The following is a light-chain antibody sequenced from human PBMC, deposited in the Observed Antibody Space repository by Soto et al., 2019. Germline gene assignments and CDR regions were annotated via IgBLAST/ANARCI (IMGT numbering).Light chain of an antibody. CDR2: DTS. V-gene: IGKV3-20*01. Sequence: EIVLTQSPGTLSLSPGERATLSCRASRNVSNNYLAWYQQKRGQAPRLLIYDTSSRATGIPDRFSGSGSGTDFTLTISSLEAEDFAVYYCQYYGNSRITFGQGTRLEVK. J-gene: IGKJ5*01. CDR3: QYYGNSRIT. CDR1: RNVSNNY.